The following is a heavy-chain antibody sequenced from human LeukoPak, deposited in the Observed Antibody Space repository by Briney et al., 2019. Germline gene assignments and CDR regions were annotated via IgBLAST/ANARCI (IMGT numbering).Heavy chain of an antibody. CDR2: IYYSGST. D-gene: IGHD6-13*01. CDR3: ARGPTPGYSISKDAFDI. CDR1: GGSISSGDYH. V-gene: IGHV4-30-4*01. Sequence: SETLSLTCTVSGGSISSGDYHWSWIRQPPGKGLEWIVYIYYSGSTYYNPSLKSRVTISVDTSKNQFSLKLSSVTAADTAVYYCARGPTPGYSISKDAFDIWGQGTMVTVSS. J-gene: IGHJ3*02.